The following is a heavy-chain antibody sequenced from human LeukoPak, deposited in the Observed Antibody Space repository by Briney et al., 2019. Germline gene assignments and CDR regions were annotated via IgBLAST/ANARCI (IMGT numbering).Heavy chain of an antibody. J-gene: IGHJ3*02. Sequence: GGSLTLSCAASVFTFSIYGMHGVRQSPGKGREGVAVIWDDGSNKYYADSVKPRFTISRDNSKNTLYQKMNRLRAEHTAVYYCATERSGAFDIWGQGTMVTVSS. CDR3: ATERSGAFDI. V-gene: IGHV3-33*01. CDR1: VFTFSIYG. CDR2: IWDDGSNK.